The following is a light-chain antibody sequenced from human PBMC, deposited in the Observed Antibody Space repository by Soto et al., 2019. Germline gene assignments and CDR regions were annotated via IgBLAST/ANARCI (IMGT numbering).Light chain of an antibody. J-gene: IGKJ1*01. CDR1: QSVADNY. V-gene: IGKV3-20*01. CDR2: AAS. Sequence: EIVLTQSPGTLSLSPGERATLSCRASQSVADNYLAWYQQKPGQPPRLLIYAASRRAAGIPDTFSGSGSGTDFTLTINRLEPEDFALYYCQQYGHSPRTFGQGTKVEVK. CDR3: QQYGHSPRT.